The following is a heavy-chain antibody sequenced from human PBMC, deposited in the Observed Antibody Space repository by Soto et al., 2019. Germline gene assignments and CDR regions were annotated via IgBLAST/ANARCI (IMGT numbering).Heavy chain of an antibody. V-gene: IGHV4-38-2*02. CDR1: GYSISSGYY. CDR3: ARDHGYKTDY. J-gene: IGHJ4*02. Sequence: SETLSLTCAVSGYSISSGYYWGWIRQPPGKGLEWIGSIYHSGSTYYNPSLKSRVTISVDTSKNQFSLKLSSVTAADTAVYYCARDHGYKTDYWGQGTPVTVSS. CDR2: IYHSGST. D-gene: IGHD5-12*01.